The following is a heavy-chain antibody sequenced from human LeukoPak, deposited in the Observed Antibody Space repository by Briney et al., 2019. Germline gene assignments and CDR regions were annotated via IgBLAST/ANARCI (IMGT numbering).Heavy chain of an antibody. D-gene: IGHD7-27*01. CDR3: ARTGDRTGYYYYYMDV. CDR2: INYSGTT. Sequence: SETLSLTCTVSGDSISNYYWSWIRQPPGEGLEWIGCINYSGTTKYNPSLKSRVTISVDTSKNQFSLHLSSVTAADTAVYYCARTGDRTGYYYYYMDVWGKGTTVTVSS. J-gene: IGHJ6*03. V-gene: IGHV4-59*01. CDR1: GDSISNYY.